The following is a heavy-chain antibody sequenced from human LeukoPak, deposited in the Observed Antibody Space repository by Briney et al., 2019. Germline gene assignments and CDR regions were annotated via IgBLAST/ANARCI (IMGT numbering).Heavy chain of an antibody. J-gene: IGHJ5*02. CDR3: ARGGYCNSTTCYFNDWFDP. D-gene: IGHD2-2*01. CDR2: ISSNGGST. V-gene: IGHV3-64*01. CDR1: GFTFSSYA. Sequence: GGSLRLSCAASGFTFSSYAMHWVRQAPGKGLEYVSAISSNGGSTYYANSVKGRFTISRDNSKNTLYLQMGSLRAEDTAVYYCARGGYCNSTTCYFNDWFDPWGQGTLVTVSS.